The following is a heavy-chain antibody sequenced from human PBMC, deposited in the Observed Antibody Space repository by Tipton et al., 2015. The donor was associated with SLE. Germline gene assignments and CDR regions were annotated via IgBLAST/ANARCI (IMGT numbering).Heavy chain of an antibody. CDR2: VYSSGST. V-gene: IGHV3-66*03. CDR3: ARVLGSYYGMDV. J-gene: IGHJ6*02. Sequence: SLRLSCTASGFTVSSNDMSWVRQAPGKGLEWVTLVYSSGSTHYADSVKGRFTISRDNSKNTLYLQMNSLRAEDTAVYYCARVLGSYYGMDVWGQGTTVTVSS. CDR1: GFTVSSND.